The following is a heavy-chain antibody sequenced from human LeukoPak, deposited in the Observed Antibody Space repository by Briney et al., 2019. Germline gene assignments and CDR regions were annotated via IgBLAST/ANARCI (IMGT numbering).Heavy chain of an antibody. CDR2: IYTSGST. V-gene: IGHV4-4*07. CDR1: GGSISSYY. Sequence: SETLSLTCTVSGGSISSYYWSWIRQPAGKGLEWIGRIYTSGSTNYNPSLKSRVTMSVDTSKNQFSLKLKSVTAADTAVYYCARDGRGLGFYYYMDVWGKGTTVTVSS. CDR3: ARDGRGLGFYYYMDV. J-gene: IGHJ6*03.